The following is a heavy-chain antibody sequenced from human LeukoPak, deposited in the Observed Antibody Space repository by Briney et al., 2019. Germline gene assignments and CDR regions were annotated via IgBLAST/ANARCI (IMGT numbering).Heavy chain of an antibody. CDR3: ARGPDYGDYASYYYYYYMDV. D-gene: IGHD4-17*01. J-gene: IGHJ6*03. V-gene: IGHV1-18*01. CDR2: ISAYNGNT. CDR1: GYTFTSYG. Sequence: ASVKVSCKASGYTFTSYGISWVRQAPGQGLEWMGWISAYNGNTNYAQKFQGRVTITRNTSISTAYMELSSLRSEDTAVYYCARGPDYGDYASYYYYYYMDVWGKGTTVTVSS.